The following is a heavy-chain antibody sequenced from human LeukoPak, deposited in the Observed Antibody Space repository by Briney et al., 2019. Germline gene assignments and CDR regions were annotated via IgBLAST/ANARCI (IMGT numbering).Heavy chain of an antibody. V-gene: IGHV1-18*01. D-gene: IGHD3-10*01. J-gene: IGHJ5*02. CDR3: ARDRRGDYGSGSRYVYWFDP. Sequence: GASVKVSCKASGYTFTSYGISWVRQAPGQGLEWMGWISAYNGNTNYAQKLQGRVTMTTDTSTSTAYMELRSLRSDDTAVYYCARDRRGDYGSGSRYVYWFDPWGQGTLVTVSS. CDR2: ISAYNGNT. CDR1: GYTFTSYG.